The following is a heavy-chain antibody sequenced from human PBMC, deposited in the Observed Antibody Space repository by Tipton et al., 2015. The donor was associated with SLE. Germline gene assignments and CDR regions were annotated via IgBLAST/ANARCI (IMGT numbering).Heavy chain of an antibody. D-gene: IGHD2-15*01. CDR3: ARDSRGYCSGGSCSDAFDI. J-gene: IGHJ3*02. CDR2: IYSGGST. Sequence: SLRLSCAASGFTVSSNYMSWVRQAPGKGLEWVSVIYSGGSTYYADSVKGRFTIPRHNSKNTLYLQMNSLRAEDTAVYYCARDSRGYCSGGSCSDAFDIWGQGTMVTVSS. V-gene: IGHV3-53*04. CDR1: GFTVSSNY.